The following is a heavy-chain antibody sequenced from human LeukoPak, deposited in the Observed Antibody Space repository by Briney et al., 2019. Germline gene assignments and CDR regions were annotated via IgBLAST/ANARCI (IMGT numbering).Heavy chain of an antibody. V-gene: IGHV3-7*04. Sequence: GGSLRLSCAASGFTFSSYWMSWVRQAPGKGLEWVADIKEGGSEKYYVDSVKGRFTISRDNAKNPLYLQMNSLRAEDTAVYYCARGQLVTIFGVVPPSQHWGQGTLVTVSS. CDR3: ARGQLVTIFGVVPPSQH. CDR2: IKEGGSEK. CDR1: GFTFSSYW. D-gene: IGHD3-3*01. J-gene: IGHJ1*01.